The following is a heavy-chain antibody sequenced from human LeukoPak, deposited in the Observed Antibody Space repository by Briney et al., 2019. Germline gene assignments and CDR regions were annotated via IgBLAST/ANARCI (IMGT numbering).Heavy chain of an antibody. Sequence: GGSLRLSCAASGFTLSNYPMVWVRQAPVKGLEWLSAIGEEKSGSWTKSADSVKGRFTISRDNSENSLYLQMNSLRVEDTALYYCARVRSVGGNPHAFNIWGQGTMVTVSS. CDR3: ARVRSVGGNPHAFNI. D-gene: IGHD4-23*01. V-gene: IGHV3-23*01. CDR1: GFTLSNYP. CDR2: IGEEKSGSWT. J-gene: IGHJ3*02.